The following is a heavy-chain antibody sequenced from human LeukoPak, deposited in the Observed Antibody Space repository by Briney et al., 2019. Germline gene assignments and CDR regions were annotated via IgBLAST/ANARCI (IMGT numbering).Heavy chain of an antibody. CDR1: GFTFSSYA. CDR2: ISGSGGST. D-gene: IGHD3-22*01. J-gene: IGHJ3*01. Sequence: GRSMRLSCAASGFTFSSYAMSWVRQAPGKGLGWVSSISGSGGSTYYADSVKGRFTISRDNSMNTLYLQMNSLRAEDPAEYYDAKDYYHRMAHAFDVRGQGIMVTVSS. CDR3: AKDYYHRMAHAFDV. V-gene: IGHV3-23*01.